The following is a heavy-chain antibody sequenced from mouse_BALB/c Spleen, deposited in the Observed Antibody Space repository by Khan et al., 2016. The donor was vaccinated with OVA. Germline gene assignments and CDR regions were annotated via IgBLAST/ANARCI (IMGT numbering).Heavy chain of an antibody. CDR3: ARSLVDYYAMDY. V-gene: IGHV5-9-3*01. J-gene: IGHJ4*01. CDR1: GFTFSTFA. Sequence: EVELVESGGGVVKPGGSLKLSCSASGFTFSTFAMSWVRQTPEKRLEWVATISPGGHYTFYPDSVKGRFTISRDNARNTLYLQMSSLRSEDTAMYYCARSLVDYYAMDYWGQGTSVTVSS. D-gene: IGHD2-2*01. CDR2: ISPGGHYT.